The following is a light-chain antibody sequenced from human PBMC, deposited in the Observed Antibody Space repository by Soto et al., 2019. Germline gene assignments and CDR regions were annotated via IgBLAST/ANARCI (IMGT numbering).Light chain of an antibody. V-gene: IGKV1-5*01. CDR3: QQYQSYSFT. J-gene: IGKJ3*01. CDR2: DAS. Sequence: DIQMTQSPSTLSASVGDRVTITCRASQGISDWLAWYQQKPGKAPKLLIYDASDLQTGVPSRFSGSGSGTEFTLPISSLQPDDFATYYCQQYQSYSFTFGPGTKVDVQ. CDR1: QGISDW.